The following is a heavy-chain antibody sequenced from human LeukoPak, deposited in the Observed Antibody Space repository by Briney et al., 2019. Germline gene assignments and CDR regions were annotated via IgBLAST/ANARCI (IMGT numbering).Heavy chain of an antibody. CDR2: IYSGSGT. J-gene: IGHJ4*02. CDR1: GFTVSGNY. D-gene: IGHD1/OR15-1a*01. CDR3: ARGTWLNKLFDY. V-gene: IGHV3-66*01. Sequence: GGSLRLSCVASGFTVSGNYMSRVRQAPGKGLEWVSVIYSGSGTYYSDSAKGRFSISRDNSQNTLYLQMNSLRAEDTAVYYCARGTWLNKLFDYWGQGTLVTVSS.